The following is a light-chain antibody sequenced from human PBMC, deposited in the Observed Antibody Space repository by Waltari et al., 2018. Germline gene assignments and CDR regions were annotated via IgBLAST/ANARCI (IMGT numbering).Light chain of an antibody. CDR1: QSLTKRY. CDR3: QQYGSSILYT. J-gene: IGKJ2*01. CDR2: GAS. V-gene: IGKV3-20*01. Sequence: EVVLTQSQDTLSLSPGERATLSCRASQSLTKRYLAWYQQKPGQAPRLLIYGASSRAPGIPNRFSGSGSGTDFTLTISRLEPEDFAVYYCQQYGSSILYTFGQGTKLEIK.